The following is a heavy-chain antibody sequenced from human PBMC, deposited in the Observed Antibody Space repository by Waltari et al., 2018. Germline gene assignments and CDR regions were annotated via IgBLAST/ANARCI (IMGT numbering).Heavy chain of an antibody. CDR1: GDIFNNYA. CDR2: IIPMFGTR. D-gene: IGHD6-13*01. J-gene: IGHJ3*02. CDR3: ARDRSSTWYGPFDI. V-gene: IGHV1-69*12. Sequence: QVQLVQSGAEVKKPGSSVKVSCKASGDIFNNYAISWVRQAPGQGLEWMGRIIPMFGTRKYAQKVQGRVTITADESTSTVYMELNALRSEDAAVYYCARDRSSTWYGPFDICGQGTMVTVSS.